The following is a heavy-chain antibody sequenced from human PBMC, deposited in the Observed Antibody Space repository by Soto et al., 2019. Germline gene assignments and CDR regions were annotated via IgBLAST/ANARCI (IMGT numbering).Heavy chain of an antibody. V-gene: IGHV4-31*03. Sequence: QVQLQESGPGLVKPSQTLSLTCTVSGGSISSGGYYWSWIRQHPGKGLEWIGYIYYSGSTYYNPFLKSRVTISVDTSKTQFSLKLSSVTAADTAIYYCAREGNGSFDYWGQGTLVTVSS. CDR2: IYYSGST. D-gene: IGHD2-8*01. CDR3: AREGNGSFDY. J-gene: IGHJ4*02. CDR1: GGSISSGGYY.